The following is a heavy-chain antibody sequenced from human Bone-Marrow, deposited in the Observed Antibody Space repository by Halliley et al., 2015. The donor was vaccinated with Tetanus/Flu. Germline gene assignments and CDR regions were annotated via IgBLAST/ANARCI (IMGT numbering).Heavy chain of an antibody. Sequence: GLVKPSGTLSLTCAVSNGSISSNNWWNWVRQPPGKRLEGIGEIYHSGSTNYNPSLKSRVTISLDKSRSQFSLKLRSVTAADTAMYYCARDQGGVNAPFDYWGQGILITVSS. CDR3: ARDQGGVNAPFDY. V-gene: IGHV4-4*02. J-gene: IGHJ4*02. D-gene: IGHD2-8*02. CDR1: NGSISSNNW. CDR2: IYHSGST.